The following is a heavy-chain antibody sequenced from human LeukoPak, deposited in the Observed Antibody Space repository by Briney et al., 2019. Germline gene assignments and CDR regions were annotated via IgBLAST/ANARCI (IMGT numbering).Heavy chain of an antibody. Sequence: PSETLSLTCTVSDGSISSYYWSWIRQPPGKGLEWIGYIYYSGSTNYNPSLKSRVTISVDMSKNQFSLKLSSVTAADTAVYYCARTSSGYIDYWGQGTLVTVSS. V-gene: IGHV4-59*01. CDR1: DGSISSYY. CDR3: ARTSSGYIDY. D-gene: IGHD3-22*01. J-gene: IGHJ4*02. CDR2: IYYSGST.